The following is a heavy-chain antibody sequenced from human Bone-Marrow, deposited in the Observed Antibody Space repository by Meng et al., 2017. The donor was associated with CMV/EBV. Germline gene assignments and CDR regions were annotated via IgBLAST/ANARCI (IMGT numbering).Heavy chain of an antibody. CDR3: ARDGPGRFLDQTPSGGMDV. J-gene: IGHJ6*02. D-gene: IGHD3/OR15-3a*01. Sequence: GGSLRLSCAASGFTFSSYSMNWVRQAPGKGLEWVAFIRYDGSNKYYADSVKGRFTISRDNSKNTLYLQMNSLRSDDTAVYYCARDGPGRFLDQTPSGGMDVWGQGTTVTFYS. CDR1: GFTFSSYS. V-gene: IGHV3-30*02. CDR2: IRYDGSNK.